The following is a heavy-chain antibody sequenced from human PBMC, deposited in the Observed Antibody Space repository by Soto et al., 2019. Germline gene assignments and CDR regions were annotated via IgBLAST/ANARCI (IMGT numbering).Heavy chain of an antibody. CDR3: ARHTIDGWYYDSSGYYIY. D-gene: IGHD3-22*01. CDR2: IYPGDSDT. V-gene: IGHV5-51*01. Sequence: PGESLKISCKGSGYSFTSYWIGWVRQMPGKGLEWMGIIYPGDSDTRYSPSFQGQVTISADKSISTAYLQWSSLKASDTAMYYCARHTIDGWYYDSSGYYIYWGQGTLVTVSS. J-gene: IGHJ4*02. CDR1: GYSFTSYW.